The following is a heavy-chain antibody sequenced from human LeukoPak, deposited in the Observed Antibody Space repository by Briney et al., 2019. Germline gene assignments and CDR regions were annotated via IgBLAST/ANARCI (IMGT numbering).Heavy chain of an antibody. V-gene: IGHV4-59*12. CDR2: IYYSGST. D-gene: IGHD6-13*01. J-gene: IGHJ4*02. CDR3: ARDGARAAAGRGVFDY. CDR1: GGSISSYY. Sequence: PSETLSLTCTVSGGSISSYYWSWIRQPPGKGLEWIGYIYYSGSTNYNPSLKSRVTTPVDTSKNQFSLKLSSVTAADTAVYYCARDGARAAAGRGVFDYWGQGTLVTVSS.